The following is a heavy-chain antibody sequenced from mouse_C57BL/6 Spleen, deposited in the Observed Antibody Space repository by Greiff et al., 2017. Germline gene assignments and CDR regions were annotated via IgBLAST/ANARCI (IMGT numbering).Heavy chain of an antibody. V-gene: IGHV7-1*01. D-gene: IGHD1-1*01. CDR1: GFTFSDFY. J-gene: IGHJ3*01. CDR2: SRNKANDYTT. CDR3: ARDADDYSCAY. Sequence: EVKLMESGGGLVQSGRSLRLSCATSGFTFSDFYMEWVRQAPGKGLEWIAASRNKANDYTTEYSASVKGRFIVSRDTSQSILYLQMNALRAEDTAIYYCARDADDYSCAYWGQGTLVTVSA.